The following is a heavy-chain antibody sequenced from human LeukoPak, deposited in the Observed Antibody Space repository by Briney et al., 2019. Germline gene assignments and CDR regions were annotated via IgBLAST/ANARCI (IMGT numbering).Heavy chain of an antibody. CDR1: GFTVSSNY. Sequence: GGSLRLSCAASGFTVSSNYMSWVRQAPGKGLEWVSAISGSGGSTYYADSVKGRFTISRDNSKNTLYLQMNSLRAEDMAVYYCAKGITVFKVWGQGTLVTVSS. D-gene: IGHD3-3*01. V-gene: IGHV3-23*01. CDR2: ISGSGGST. J-gene: IGHJ4*02. CDR3: AKGITVFKV.